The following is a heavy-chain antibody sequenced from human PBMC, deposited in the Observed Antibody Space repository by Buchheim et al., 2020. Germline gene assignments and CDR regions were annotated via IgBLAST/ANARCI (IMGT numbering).Heavy chain of an antibody. V-gene: IGHV3-11*06. J-gene: IGHJ6*02. CDR2: ISSSSSYT. CDR3: ARSTVTTRDHYYYGMDV. D-gene: IGHD4-11*01. Sequence: QVQLVESGGGLVKPGGSLRLSCAASGFTFSDYYMSWIRQAPGKGLEWVSYISSSSSYTNYADSVKGRFTISRDNAKNSLYLQMNSLRAEDTAVYYCARSTVTTRDHYYYGMDVWGQGTT. CDR1: GFTFSDYY.